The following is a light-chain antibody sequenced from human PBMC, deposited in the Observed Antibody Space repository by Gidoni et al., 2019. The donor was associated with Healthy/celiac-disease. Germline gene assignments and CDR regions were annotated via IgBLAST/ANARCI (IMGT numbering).Light chain of an antibody. J-gene: IGKJ1*01. Sequence: EIVLTQSPGTLSLSPGESATLSCRASQSVSSSYLVWYQQKPGQAPRLLIYGASSRATDIPDRFSGGGYGTDFTLTISRLEPEDFAVYYCQQYGSSQWTFGQGTKVEIK. CDR3: QQYGSSQWT. CDR1: QSVSSSY. CDR2: GAS. V-gene: IGKV3-20*01.